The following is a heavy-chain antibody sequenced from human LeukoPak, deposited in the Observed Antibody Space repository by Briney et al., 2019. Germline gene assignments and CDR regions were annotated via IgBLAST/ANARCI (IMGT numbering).Heavy chain of an antibody. CDR3: ARHALSDYGRYYCDY. CDR1: GYRFTSYW. V-gene: IGHV5-51*01. Sequence: GESLKISCKGSGYRFTSYWIGWVRQMPGKGLEWMGLIYPGDSDTRYSPSFQGQVTISGDKSISTAYLQWRRLKASDTAMYYCARHALSDYGRYYCDYWGQGTLVTVSS. D-gene: IGHD4-17*01. CDR2: IYPGDSDT. J-gene: IGHJ4*02.